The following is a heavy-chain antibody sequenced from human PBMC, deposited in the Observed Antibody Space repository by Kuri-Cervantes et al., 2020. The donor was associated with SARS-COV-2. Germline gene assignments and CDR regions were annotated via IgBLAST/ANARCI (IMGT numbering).Heavy chain of an antibody. Sequence: SETLSLTCAVYGGSFSGYYWSWIRQPPGKGLEWIGEINHSGSTNYNPSLKSRVTMSVDTSKNQFSLKLSSVAAAETAVYYCARDADSSGSLDYWGPGTLVTVSS. CDR1: GGSFSGYY. J-gene: IGHJ4*02. D-gene: IGHD3-22*01. V-gene: IGHV4-34*01. CDR3: ARDADSSGSLDY. CDR2: INHSGST.